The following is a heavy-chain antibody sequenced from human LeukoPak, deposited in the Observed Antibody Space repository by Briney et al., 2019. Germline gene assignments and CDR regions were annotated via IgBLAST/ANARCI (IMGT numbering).Heavy chain of an antibody. D-gene: IGHD2-21*01. J-gene: IGHJ4*02. CDR3: ARDYLSSNGYSAWGY. V-gene: IGHV1-2*02. Sequence: ASVKVSCKASGYTFTDYYLHWGRQAPRQGLEWMGWINPKSGGTHYAQKFQGRVTMTRDTSINTASLELSSLTSDDTAMYYCARDYLSSNGYSAWGYWGQGTLVTVSS. CDR1: GYTFTDYY. CDR2: INPKSGGT.